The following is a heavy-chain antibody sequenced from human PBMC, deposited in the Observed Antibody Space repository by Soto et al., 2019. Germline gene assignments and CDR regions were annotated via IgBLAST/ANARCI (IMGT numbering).Heavy chain of an antibody. Sequence: GGSLRLSCAASGFTFSSYAMSWVRQAPGKGLEWVSAISGSGGSTYYADSVKGRFTISRDNSKNTLYLQMNSLRAEDTAVYYCAKVLYGDYVRSEFDYWGQGTLVTVSS. CDR2: ISGSGGST. D-gene: IGHD4-17*01. CDR1: GFTFSSYA. V-gene: IGHV3-23*01. CDR3: AKVLYGDYVRSEFDY. J-gene: IGHJ4*02.